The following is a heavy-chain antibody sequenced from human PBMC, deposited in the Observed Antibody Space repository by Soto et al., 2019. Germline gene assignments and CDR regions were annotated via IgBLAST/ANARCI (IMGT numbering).Heavy chain of an antibody. CDR3: ASPSNLGWLPTIEPSSFDY. V-gene: IGHV1-46*03. CDR1: GYTFTSYQ. CDR2: INPSGART. D-gene: IGHD5-12*01. Sequence: QVQLVQSGAEVKKPGASVKVSCKASGYTFTSYQMHWVRQAPGQGLEWMGVINPSGARTNNAQKFQGRVTMTRDTSTSTVYTELSSLRSEDTAVYYCASPSNLGWLPTIEPSSFDYWGQGTLVTVSS. J-gene: IGHJ4*02.